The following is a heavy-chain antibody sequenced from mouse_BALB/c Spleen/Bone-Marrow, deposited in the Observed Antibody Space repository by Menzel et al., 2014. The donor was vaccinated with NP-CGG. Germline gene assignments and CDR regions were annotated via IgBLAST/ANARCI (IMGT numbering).Heavy chain of an antibody. CDR3: AKNYYYGYVAY. CDR1: GFDFSRYW. D-gene: IGHD1-2*01. Sequence: DVKLVESGGGPVQPGGSLKLSCAASGFDFSRYWMTWVRQAPGKGLEWIGEINPASSTINYTPSLKDKFIISRDNAKNTLYLQMSKVRSEDTALYYCAKNYYYGYVAYWGQGTLVTVSA. J-gene: IGHJ3*01. V-gene: IGHV4-1*02. CDR2: INPASSTI.